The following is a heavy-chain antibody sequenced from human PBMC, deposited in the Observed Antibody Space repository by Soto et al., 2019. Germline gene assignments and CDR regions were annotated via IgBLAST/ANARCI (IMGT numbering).Heavy chain of an antibody. Sequence: GGSLRLSCAASGFMFSAYWMSWVRQAPGKGLEWVANIHGDGGKIYYVDSVKGRFTISRDNAKRSLYLQMKSLRAADTAVYYCARDFYGGYTYGPGDYWGQGALVTVS. CDR3: ARDFYGGYTYGPGDY. CDR1: GFMFSAYW. CDR2: IHGDGGKI. J-gene: IGHJ4*02. V-gene: IGHV3-7*01. D-gene: IGHD5-18*01.